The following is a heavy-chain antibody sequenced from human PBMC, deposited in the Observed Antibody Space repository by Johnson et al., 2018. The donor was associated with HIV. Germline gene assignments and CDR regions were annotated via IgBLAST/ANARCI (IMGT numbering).Heavy chain of an antibody. CDR2: IKSKTDGGTT. D-gene: IGHD1-26*01. CDR1: GFTFSSYG. CDR3: AKTQWELLGVGAFDI. V-gene: IGHV3-15*01. Sequence: VQLVESGGGVVRPGGSLRLSCAASGFTFSSYGMHWVRQAPGKGLEWVGRIKSKTDGGTTDYAAPVKGRFTISRDDSKNTLYLQMNSLKIEDTAVYYCAKTQWELLGVGAFDIGGQGTMVTVSS. J-gene: IGHJ3*02.